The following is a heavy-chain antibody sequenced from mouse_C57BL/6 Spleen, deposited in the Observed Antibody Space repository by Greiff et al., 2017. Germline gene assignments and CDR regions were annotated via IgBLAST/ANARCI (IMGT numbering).Heavy chain of an antibody. CDR1: GYTFTSYW. CDR3: AYYYGSSYGTWYFDV. D-gene: IGHD1-1*01. J-gene: IGHJ1*03. CDR2: IYPGSGST. V-gene: IGHV1-55*01. Sequence: QVHVKQPGAELVKPGASVKMSCKASGYTFTSYWITWVKQRPGQGLEWIGDIYPGSGSTNYNEKFKSKATLTVDTSSSTAYMQLSSLTSEDSAVYYCAYYYGSSYGTWYFDVWGTGTTVTVSS.